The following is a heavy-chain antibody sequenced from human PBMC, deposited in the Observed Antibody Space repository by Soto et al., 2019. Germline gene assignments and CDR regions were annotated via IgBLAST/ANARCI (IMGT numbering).Heavy chain of an antibody. D-gene: IGHD2-2*02. CDR2: ISWNSGSI. J-gene: IGHJ6*02. CDR1: GFTFDDYA. Sequence: SLRLSCAASGFTFDDYAMHWVRQAPGKGLEWVSGISWNSGSIGYADSVKGRFTISRDNAKNSLYLQMNSLRAEDTALYYCAKDWAAIHHYSGMDVWGQGTTVTVSS. V-gene: IGHV3-9*01. CDR3: AKDWAAIHHYSGMDV.